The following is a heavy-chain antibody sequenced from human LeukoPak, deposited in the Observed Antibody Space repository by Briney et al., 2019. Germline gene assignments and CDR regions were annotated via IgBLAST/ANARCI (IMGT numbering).Heavy chain of an antibody. CDR1: GGSFSGYY. Sequence: SETLSLTCAVYGGSFSGYYWSWIRQPPGKGLEWIGYIYHSGSTYYNPSLKSRVTISVDRSKNQFSLKLSSVTAADTAVYYCARVYDSEYYFDYWGQGTLVTVSS. CDR3: ARVYDSEYYFDY. V-gene: IGHV4-30-2*01. CDR2: IYHSGST. J-gene: IGHJ4*02. D-gene: IGHD3-3*01.